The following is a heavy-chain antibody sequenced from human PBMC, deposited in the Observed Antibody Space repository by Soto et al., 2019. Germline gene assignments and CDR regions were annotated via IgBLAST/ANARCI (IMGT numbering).Heavy chain of an antibody. D-gene: IGHD2-21*02. V-gene: IGHV4-59*01. CDR3: ARVPCGGDCSTAP. J-gene: IGHJ5*02. CDR2: IYYSGGT. CDR1: GGSISSYD. Sequence: SETLSLTCTVSGGSISSYDWSWIRQPPGKGLEWIGYIYYSGGTNYNPSLKSRVTISVDTSKNQFSLKLSSVTAADTAVYYCARVPCGGDCSTAPWGQGTLVTVSS.